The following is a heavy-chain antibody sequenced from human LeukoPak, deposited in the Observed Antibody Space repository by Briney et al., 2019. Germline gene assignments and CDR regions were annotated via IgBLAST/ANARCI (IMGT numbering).Heavy chain of an antibody. V-gene: IGHV3-15*01. D-gene: IGHD2-2*01. CDR3: TTSPLGYCTSDTCYAYFDY. J-gene: IGHJ4*02. Sequence: PGGSLRLSCAASGFTFSNAWMSWVRQAPGKGLEWVGRIKSKPDGGTTDSAAPVKGRFTISRDDSKNTLYLQMNSLKTEDTAVYYCTTSPLGYCTSDTCYAYFDYWGQGALVTVSS. CDR1: GFTFSNAW. CDR2: IKSKPDGGTT.